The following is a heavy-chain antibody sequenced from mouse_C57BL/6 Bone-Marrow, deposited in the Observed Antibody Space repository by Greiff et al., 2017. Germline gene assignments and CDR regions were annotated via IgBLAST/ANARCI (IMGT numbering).Heavy chain of an antibody. V-gene: IGHV1-82*01. D-gene: IGHD1-1*01. CDR1: GYAFSSSW. CDR3: AVTTVVSNWYFDV. J-gene: IGHJ1*03. Sequence: QVQLQQSGPELVKPGASVKISCTASGYAFSSSWMNWVKQRPGKGLEWIGRIYPGDGDTNYNGKFKGKATLTADKSSSTAYMQLSSLTSEDSAVYFCAVTTVVSNWYFDVWGTGTTVTVSS. CDR2: IYPGDGDT.